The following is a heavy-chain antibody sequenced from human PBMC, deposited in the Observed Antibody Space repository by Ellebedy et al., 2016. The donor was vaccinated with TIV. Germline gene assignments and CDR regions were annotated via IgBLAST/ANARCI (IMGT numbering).Heavy chain of an antibody. CDR3: ATEENQPYVS. V-gene: IGHV1-69*13. CDR2: VFPVFDTS. CDR1: GHNFGDFA. J-gene: IGHJ4*02. Sequence: AASVKVSCKASGHNFGDFAISWVRQAPGQGLEWLGAVFPVFDTSNYPPKFQGRVTITADESSTTAYMELRTLTFEDTAVYYCATEENQPYVSWGQGTLVTVS. D-gene: IGHD3-10*02.